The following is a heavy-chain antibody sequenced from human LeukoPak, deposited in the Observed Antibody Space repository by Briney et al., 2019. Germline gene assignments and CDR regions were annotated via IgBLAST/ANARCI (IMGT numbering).Heavy chain of an antibody. J-gene: IGHJ4*02. V-gene: IGHV4-34*01. D-gene: IGHD3-10*01. CDR2: INHSGST. CDR3: ARGRMVRGVKRTNDY. Sequence: PSETLSLTCAVYGGSFSGYYRSWLRQPPGKGLEWIGEINHSGSTNYNPSLKSRVTISVDTSKNQFSLKLSSVTAADTAVYYCARGRMVRGVKRTNDYWGQGTLVTVSS. CDR1: GGSFSGYY.